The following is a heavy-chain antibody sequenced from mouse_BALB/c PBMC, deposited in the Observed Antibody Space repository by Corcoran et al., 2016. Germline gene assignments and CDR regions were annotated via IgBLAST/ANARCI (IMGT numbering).Heavy chain of an antibody. V-gene: IGHV9-3-1*01. CDR2: INTYTGEP. CDR3: ARTSPSYGNFAY. Sequence: QIQLVQSGPELKKPGETVKISCKASGYTFTNYGMNWVKQAPGKGLKWMGWINTYTGEPTYADDFKGRFAFSLETSASTAYLQINNLKNEDTATYFCARTSPSYGNFAYWGQGTLVTVSA. D-gene: IGHD2-10*01. J-gene: IGHJ3*01. CDR1: GYTFTNYG.